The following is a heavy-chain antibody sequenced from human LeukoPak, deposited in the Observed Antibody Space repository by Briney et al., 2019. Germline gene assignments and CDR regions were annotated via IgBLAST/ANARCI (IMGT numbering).Heavy chain of an antibody. V-gene: IGHV3-33*06. J-gene: IGHJ3*02. D-gene: IGHD5-18*01. Sequence: PGGSLRLSCTASGFTFRTYGMHWVRQAPGKGLEWVTVIWFDGSFQYYGDSVKGRFTVSRDNSKNTLYLQMNSLRAGDTALYYCAKGDTAMVYDAFDIWGQGTMVTVSS. CDR1: GFTFRTYG. CDR3: AKGDTAMVYDAFDI. CDR2: IWFDGSFQ.